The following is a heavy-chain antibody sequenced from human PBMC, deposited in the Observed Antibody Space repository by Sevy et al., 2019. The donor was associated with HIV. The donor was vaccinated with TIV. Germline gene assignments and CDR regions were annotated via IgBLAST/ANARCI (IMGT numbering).Heavy chain of an antibody. J-gene: IGHJ4*02. CDR3: AREGCTKPHDY. Sequence: GGSLRLSCAASGFTFSKYSMSWVRQPPGKGLEWVSTLSFGCGELNYADSVKGRFTICRDTSNCSVYLQMNNLRPVDTAMYYCAREGCTKPHDYWGQGTLVTVSS. CDR2: LSFGCGEL. D-gene: IGHD2-8*01. V-gene: IGHV3-23*01. CDR1: GFTFSKYS.